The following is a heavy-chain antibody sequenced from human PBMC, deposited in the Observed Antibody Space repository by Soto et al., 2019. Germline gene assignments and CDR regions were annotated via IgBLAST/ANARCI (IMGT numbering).Heavy chain of an antibody. CDR1: GGSISSYY. Sequence: PSETLSLTCTVSGGSISSYYCSWIRQPPGKGLEWIGYIYNSGSTNYNPSLKSRVTISVDTSKNQFSLKLSSVTAADTAVYYCARQQAGTGVDYWGQGTLVTVSS. J-gene: IGHJ4*02. CDR2: IYNSGST. D-gene: IGHD6-13*01. V-gene: IGHV4-59*01. CDR3: ARQQAGTGVDY.